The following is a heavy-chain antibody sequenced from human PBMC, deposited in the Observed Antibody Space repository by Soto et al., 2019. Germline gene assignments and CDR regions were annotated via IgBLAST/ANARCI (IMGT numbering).Heavy chain of an antibody. Sequence: PGESLKISCKGSGYSFTSYWIGWVRQMPGKGLEWMGIIYPGDSDTRYSPSFQSQVTISADTSISTAYVQWSSLKASDTAMYYCARAGYCTNGVCINYGMDVWGQGTTVTVSS. J-gene: IGHJ6*02. D-gene: IGHD2-8*01. CDR3: ARAGYCTNGVCINYGMDV. CDR1: GYSFTSYW. CDR2: IYPGDSDT. V-gene: IGHV5-51*01.